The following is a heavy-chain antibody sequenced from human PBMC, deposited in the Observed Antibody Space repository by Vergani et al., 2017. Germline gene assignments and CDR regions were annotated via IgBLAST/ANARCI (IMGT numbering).Heavy chain of an antibody. V-gene: IGHV3-64D*06. D-gene: IGHD4-17*01. J-gene: IGHJ6*02. CDR2: ISSNGGST. Sequence: EVQLVESGGGLVQPGGSLRLSCSASGFTFSSYAMHWVRQAPGKGLEYVSAISSNGGSTYYADSVKGRFTISRDNSKNTLYLQMSSLRAEDTAVYYCARDGGDYAPGYYYGMDVWGQGTTVTVSS. CDR1: GFTFSSYA. CDR3: ARDGGDYAPGYYYGMDV.